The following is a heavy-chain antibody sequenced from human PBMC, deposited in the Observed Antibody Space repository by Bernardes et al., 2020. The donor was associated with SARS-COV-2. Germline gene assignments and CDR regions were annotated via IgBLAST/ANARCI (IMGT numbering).Heavy chain of an antibody. CDR1: GFTLSNYW. D-gene: IGHD1-26*01. Sequence: GGSLRLSCGASGFTLSNYWMHWVRQGSGKGLEWVSRIDTDGPTINYVDSVKGRFPISRDNARNTLFLQMNNLRVEDTALYYCTRVLHGRAGSFDVGGHGKMVTVSS. CDR2: IDTDGPTI. CDR3: TRVLHGRAGSFDV. J-gene: IGHJ3*01. V-gene: IGHV3-74*01.